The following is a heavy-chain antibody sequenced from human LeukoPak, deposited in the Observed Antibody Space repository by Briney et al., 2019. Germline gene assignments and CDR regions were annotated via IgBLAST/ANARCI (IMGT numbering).Heavy chain of an antibody. J-gene: IGHJ4*02. CDR1: GFTFSNNA. Sequence: GRSLRLPCAASGFTFSNNAMHWVRQAPGKGLEWVALISYDGSNKHYADSVKGRFTISRDNSKNTLYLQMNSLRAEDTAVYYCTRDQGATTLVDYWGQGTLVTVSS. D-gene: IGHD1-26*01. V-gene: IGHV3-30*03. CDR2: ISYDGSNK. CDR3: TRDQGATTLVDY.